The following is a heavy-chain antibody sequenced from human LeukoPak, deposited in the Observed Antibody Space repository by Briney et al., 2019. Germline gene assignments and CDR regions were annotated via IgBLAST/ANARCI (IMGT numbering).Heavy chain of an antibody. CDR2: IYTSGST. CDR1: GNSFGDYY. CDR3: ARGGRYMSASWYRSVYYYMDV. J-gene: IGHJ6*03. D-gene: IGHD6-13*01. Sequence: SETLSLTCTVSGNSFGDYYWSWIRQPAGKGLEWIGRIYTSGSTTYNPSLKSRVTMSVDTSKSQFSLNLMSVTAADTAVYFCARGGRYMSASWYRSVYYYMDVWGKGTTVTVSS. V-gene: IGHV4-4*07.